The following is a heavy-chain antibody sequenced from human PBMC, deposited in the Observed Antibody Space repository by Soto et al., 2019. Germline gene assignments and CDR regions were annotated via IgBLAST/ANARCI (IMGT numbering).Heavy chain of an antibody. CDR1: GFTFSSYA. CDR2: ISGSGGST. J-gene: IGHJ4*02. Sequence: EVQLLESGGGLVQPGGSLRLSCAASGFTFSSYAMSWVRQAPGKGLEWVSAISGSGGSTYYADSVKGRFTISRDNSKNTLYLQMNSLRDEDTAVYYCARGYSDSSGYPLWDYWGQGTLLTVSS. CDR3: ARGYSDSSGYPLWDY. V-gene: IGHV3-23*01. D-gene: IGHD3-22*01.